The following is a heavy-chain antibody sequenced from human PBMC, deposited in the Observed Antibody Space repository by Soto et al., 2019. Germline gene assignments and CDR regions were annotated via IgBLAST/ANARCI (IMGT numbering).Heavy chain of an antibody. J-gene: IGHJ6*02. Sequence: EVQLLESGGGLVQPGGSLRLSCAASGFTFSSYAMSWVRQAPGKGLEWVSAISGRGGSTYYADSVKGRFTISRDNSKNTQYLQKNSLRAEDTAVYYRAKVRCSSTNCPSVYYYYGMDVWGQGTTVTVCS. D-gene: IGHD2-2*01. CDR1: GFTFSSYA. CDR3: AKVRCSSTNCPSVYYYYGMDV. CDR2: ISGRGGST. V-gene: IGHV3-23*01.